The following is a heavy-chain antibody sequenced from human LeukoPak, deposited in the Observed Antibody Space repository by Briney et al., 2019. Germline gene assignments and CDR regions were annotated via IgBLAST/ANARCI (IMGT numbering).Heavy chain of an antibody. CDR1: GYTFTSYG. Sequence: ASVKVSCKASGYTFTSYGISWVRQAPGQGLEWMGWISAYNGNTNYAQKLQGRVTMTTDTSTSTAYMELRSLRSEDTAVYYCATALHYSGSFPGYYYMDVWGKGTTVTVSS. CDR2: ISAYNGNT. V-gene: IGHV1-18*01. D-gene: IGHD1-26*01. J-gene: IGHJ6*03. CDR3: ATALHYSGSFPGYYYMDV.